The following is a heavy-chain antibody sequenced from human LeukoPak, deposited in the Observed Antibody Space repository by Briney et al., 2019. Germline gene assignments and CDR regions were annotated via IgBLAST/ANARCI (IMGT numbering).Heavy chain of an antibody. CDR3: AKDRRGGSYYAATLDI. CDR1: GFTFSSYA. J-gene: IGHJ3*02. CDR2: ISDSGDIT. Sequence: GGSLRLSCAASGFTFSSYAMSWVRQAPGKGLEWVSGISDSGDITYYADSVKGRFTISRDNSKNTLYVQMNSLRVEDAAVYFCAKDRRGGSYYAATLDIWGPGTMVTVSS. D-gene: IGHD1-26*01. V-gene: IGHV3-23*01.